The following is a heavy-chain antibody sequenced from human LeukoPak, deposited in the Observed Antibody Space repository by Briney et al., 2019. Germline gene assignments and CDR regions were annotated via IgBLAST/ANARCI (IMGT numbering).Heavy chain of an antibody. CDR2: IYTSGST. D-gene: IGHD3-10*01. CDR3: ARDQAGGYYGSGSRFDY. V-gene: IGHV4-4*07. J-gene: IGHJ4*02. Sequence: SETLSLTCTVSGGSISSYYWSWIRQPAGEGLEWIGRIYTSGSTNYNPSLKSRVTMSVDTSKNQFSLKLSSVTAADTAVYYCARDQAGGYYGSGSRFDYWGQGTLVTVSS. CDR1: GGSISSYY.